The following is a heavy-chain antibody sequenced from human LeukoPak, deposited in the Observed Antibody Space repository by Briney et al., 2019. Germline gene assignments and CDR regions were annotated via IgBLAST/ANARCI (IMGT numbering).Heavy chain of an antibody. CDR1: GGSISSSSYY. J-gene: IGHJ4*02. CDR3: ARPLYYYDSSGYHF. V-gene: IGHV4-39*01. D-gene: IGHD3-22*01. CDR2: IYYSGST. Sequence: SETLSLTXTVSGGSISSSSYYWGWIGQPPGKGLEWIGSIYYSGSTYYNPSLKSRVTISVDTSKNQFSLKLSSVTAADTAVYYCARPLYYYDSSGYHFWGQGTLVTVSS.